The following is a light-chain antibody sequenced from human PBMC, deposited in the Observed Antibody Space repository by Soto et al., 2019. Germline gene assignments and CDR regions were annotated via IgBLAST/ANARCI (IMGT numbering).Light chain of an antibody. V-gene: IGKV3-20*01. J-gene: IGKJ1*01. CDR1: QSFSSSF. CDR2: GAS. CDR3: HQYDISPRT. Sequence: EIVLTQSPGTLSLSPGERATLSCRASQSFSSSFLAWYQQKPGQAPRLLIYGASSMATGITDRFSGSGSGTDFTLTISRLEPEDCAVYYGHQYDISPRTFGQGTKVEIK.